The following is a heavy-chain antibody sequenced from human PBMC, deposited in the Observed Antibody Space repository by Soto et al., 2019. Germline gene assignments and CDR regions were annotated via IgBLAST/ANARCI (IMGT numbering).Heavy chain of an antibody. CDR3: ARGGGWHADY. J-gene: IGHJ4*02. CDR2: IKEDGSEK. V-gene: IGHV3-7*04. CDR1: GFTCSSYW. D-gene: IGHD2-15*01. Sequence: EVQLVESGGGLVQPGGSLRLSCAASGFTCSSYWMSWVRQAPGKGLEWVANIKEDGSEKYYVDSVKGRFTTSRDNAKNSLYLKMSSLRAEDTAVYYCARGGGWHADYWGQGTLVTVSS.